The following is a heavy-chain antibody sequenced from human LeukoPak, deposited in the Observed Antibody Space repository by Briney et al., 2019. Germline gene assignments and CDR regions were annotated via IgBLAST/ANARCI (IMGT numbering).Heavy chain of an antibody. CDR3: ARDPSGGWPYYYYYYMDV. Sequence: PGGSLRLSCAASGFTFSSYSMNWVRQAPGKGLEWVSSISSSSSYIYYADSVKGRFTISRDNAKNSLYLQMNSLRAEDTAVYYCARDPSGGWPYYYYYYMDVWGKGTAVTVSS. CDR1: GFTFSSYS. CDR2: ISSSSSYI. J-gene: IGHJ6*03. V-gene: IGHV3-21*01. D-gene: IGHD6-19*01.